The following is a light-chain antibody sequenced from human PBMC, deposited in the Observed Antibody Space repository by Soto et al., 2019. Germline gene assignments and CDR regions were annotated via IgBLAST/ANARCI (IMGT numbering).Light chain of an antibody. CDR2: GGF. V-gene: IGKV3-15*01. Sequence: IVLTQSPGTLSVSPGERVILSCRASQTLRNKLAWYQQKPGQAPRLLIYGGFTRPTGIPASFSDSASGTQFTLPIDDLPSEDFASYNCQQHNALPLTCGPGPNLDLK. J-gene: IGKJ3*01. CDR1: QTLRNK. CDR3: QQHNALPLT.